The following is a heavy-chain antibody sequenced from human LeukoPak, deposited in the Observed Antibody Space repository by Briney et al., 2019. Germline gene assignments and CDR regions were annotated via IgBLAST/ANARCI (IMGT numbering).Heavy chain of an antibody. CDR1: GFTFSSYA. CDR3: ARSRRAGYSSSWYSRTLDY. J-gene: IGHJ4*02. D-gene: IGHD6-13*01. Sequence: GGSLRLSCAASGFTFSSYAVSWVRQAPGEGLEWVSTVSGSNGNTHYADSVKGRFTISRNNSKNTLYLQMNSLRAEDTAVYYCARSRRAGYSSSWYSRTLDYWGQGTLVTVSS. V-gene: IGHV3-23*01. CDR2: VSGSNGNT.